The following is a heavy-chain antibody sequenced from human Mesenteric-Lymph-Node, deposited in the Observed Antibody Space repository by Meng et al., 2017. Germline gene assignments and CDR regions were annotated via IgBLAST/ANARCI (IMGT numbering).Heavy chain of an antibody. CDR2: IYYSGNT. Sequence: SETPSLTCTVSGGSISSSSYYWGWIRQPPGKGLEWIGNIYYSGNTYYNPSLKSLVTISVNTSKNQFSLKLRSVTAADTAVYYCARDNELGSSWLDYWGQGTLVTVSS. D-gene: IGHD6-13*01. CDR3: ARDNELGSSWLDY. CDR1: GGSISSSSYY. V-gene: IGHV4-39*07. J-gene: IGHJ4*02.